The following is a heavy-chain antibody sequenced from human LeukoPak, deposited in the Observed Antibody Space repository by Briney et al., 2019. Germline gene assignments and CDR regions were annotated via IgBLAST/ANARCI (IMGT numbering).Heavy chain of an antibody. V-gene: IGHV3-23*01. CDR1: GFTFSSYA. CDR2: IRSSGGST. J-gene: IGHJ4*02. CDR3: ARESGTVTRSHDY. D-gene: IGHD4-17*01. Sequence: PGGSLRLSCAASGFTFSSYAMSWVRQAPGKGLEWVSSIRSSGGSTFYADSVRGRFTISRDNSKNTLYLQMNSLRGEDTAVYYCARESGTVTRSHDYWGQGTLVTVSS.